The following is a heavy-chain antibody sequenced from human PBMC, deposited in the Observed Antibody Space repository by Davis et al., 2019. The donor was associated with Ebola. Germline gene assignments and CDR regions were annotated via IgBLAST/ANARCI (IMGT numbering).Heavy chain of an antibody. J-gene: IGHJ4*02. CDR1: GYTFASYG. V-gene: IGHV1-18*01. Sequence: ASVKVSCKTYGYTFASYGIHWVRQAPGQGLEWMGWLPAYNGYTKYAQNFEGRVTMTTDTSTGTAYLEVGSLISDDTAVYYCARRRNYGTYPFDSWGQGTLVTVSS. D-gene: IGHD3-16*01. CDR2: LPAYNGYT. CDR3: ARRRNYGTYPFDS.